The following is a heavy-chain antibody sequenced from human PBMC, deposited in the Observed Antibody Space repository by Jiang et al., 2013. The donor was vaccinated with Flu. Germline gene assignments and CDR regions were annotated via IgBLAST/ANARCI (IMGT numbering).Heavy chain of an antibody. V-gene: IGHV3-48*03. J-gene: IGHJ4*02. Sequence: EWVSYISSSGSTIYYADSVKGRFTISRDNAKNSLYLQMNSLRAEDTAVYYCARMEFSGWYVMDYWGQGTLVTVSS. CDR3: ARMEFSGWYVMDY. D-gene: IGHD6-19*01. CDR2: ISSSGSTI.